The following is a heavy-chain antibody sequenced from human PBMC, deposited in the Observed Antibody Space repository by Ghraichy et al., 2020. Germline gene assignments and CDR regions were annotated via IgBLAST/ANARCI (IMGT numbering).Heavy chain of an antibody. Sequence: GESLNISCAASGFTFSTYTMNWVRQAPGKGLEWGSAVLGRASATYYADSVKGRFSISRDNSRNTLYLQMNSLRVEDTAIYYCAKDKTPDGRWDLDFWGQGTLVTFSS. J-gene: IGHJ4*02. V-gene: IGHV3-23*01. CDR1: GFTFSTYT. CDR3: AKDKTPDGRWDLDF. D-gene: IGHD1-26*01. CDR2: VLGRASAT.